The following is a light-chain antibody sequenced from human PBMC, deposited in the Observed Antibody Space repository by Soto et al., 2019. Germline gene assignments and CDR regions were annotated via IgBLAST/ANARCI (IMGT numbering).Light chain of an antibody. CDR3: SSYAGSNNFV. Sequence: QSVLTQPPSASGSPGQSVTISCTGTSSDVGGYYYVSWYQQHPGKAPKLMIYEVNKRPSGVPDRFSGSKSGNTASLTFSWLQAEDEADYYCSSYAGSNNFVFGTGTKVTVL. V-gene: IGLV2-8*01. CDR1: SSDVGGYYY. CDR2: EVN. J-gene: IGLJ1*01.